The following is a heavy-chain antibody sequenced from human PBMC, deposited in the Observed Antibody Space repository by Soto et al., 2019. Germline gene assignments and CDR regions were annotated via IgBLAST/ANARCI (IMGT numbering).Heavy chain of an antibody. Sequence: ASVKVSCKVSGYTLTELSMHWVRQAPGKGLEWMGGFDPEDGETICAQKFQGRVTMTEDTSTDTAYMELSSLRSEDTAVYYCATDRGSGYDSDYYYYGMDDWGQGTTVTVSS. CDR2: FDPEDGET. CDR3: ATDRGSGYDSDYYYYGMDD. V-gene: IGHV1-24*01. J-gene: IGHJ6*02. CDR1: GYTLTELS. D-gene: IGHD5-12*01.